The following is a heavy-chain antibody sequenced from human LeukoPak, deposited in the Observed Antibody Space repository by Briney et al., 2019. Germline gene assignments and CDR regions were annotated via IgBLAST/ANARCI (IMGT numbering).Heavy chain of an antibody. V-gene: IGHV3-11*01. CDR1: GFSFSDFY. J-gene: IGHJ4*02. CDR2: IRSSGTPV. Sequence: GGSLRLSCAASGFSFSDFYMTWIRQAPGKGLEWLSYIRSSGTPVSYTGSVKGRFTISRDNAKNSLYLQMNSLRAEDTAVYYCARARGTSLDYWGQGTLVTVSS. CDR3: ARARGTSLDY. D-gene: IGHD3-16*01.